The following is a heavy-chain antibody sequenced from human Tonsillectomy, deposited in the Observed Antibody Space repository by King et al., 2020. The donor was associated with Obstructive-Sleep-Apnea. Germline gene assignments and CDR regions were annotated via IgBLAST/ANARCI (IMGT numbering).Heavy chain of an antibody. J-gene: IGHJ6*02. CDR1: GFTFSSHG. V-gene: IGHV3-30*18. CDR2: ISSDGSKQ. D-gene: IGHD3-9*01. Sequence: VQLVESGGDVVQPGRSLRLSCAASGFTFSSHGMHWVRQAPGKGLEWVAVISSDGSKQYYADSVKGRFTMSRDNSKNMLFVQMNRLRAEDTAVYYCAKGDFNVDYDILTGYTSIDVWGQGTTVTVSS. CDR3: AKGDFNVDYDILTGYTSIDV.